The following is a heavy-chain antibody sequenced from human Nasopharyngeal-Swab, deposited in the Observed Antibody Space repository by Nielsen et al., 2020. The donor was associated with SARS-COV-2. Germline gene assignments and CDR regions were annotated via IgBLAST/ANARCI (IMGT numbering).Heavy chain of an antibody. Sequence: ASVKVSCKASGYSFTSYYMHWVRRAPGQGLEWLGIINPSGGSTSKAQKFPGRVTVTRDTSTSTVYMELSSLRSEDTAVYYCARDVGGDSSGYSVAYRGEPLDYWGQGTLVTVSS. CDR3: ARDVGGDSSGYSVAYRGEPLDY. CDR2: INPSGGST. V-gene: IGHV1-46*01. D-gene: IGHD3-22*01. CDR1: GYSFTSYY. J-gene: IGHJ4*02.